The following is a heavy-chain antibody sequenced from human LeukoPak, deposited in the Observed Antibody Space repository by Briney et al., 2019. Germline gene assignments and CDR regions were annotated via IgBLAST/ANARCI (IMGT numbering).Heavy chain of an antibody. J-gene: IGHJ6*02. CDR2: ISAYNGHT. CDR1: AYTLSSND. Sequence: GASVKVSCKIFAYTLSSNDISWVRQAPGQGLEWMGWISAYNGHTDYAQKFQGRVTVTTDTATRTVYMELRSLKSDDTAVYYCARHQGELRLYYYSMDVWGQGTRVTVAS. V-gene: IGHV1-18*01. CDR3: ARHQGELRLYYYSMDV. D-gene: IGHD1-26*01.